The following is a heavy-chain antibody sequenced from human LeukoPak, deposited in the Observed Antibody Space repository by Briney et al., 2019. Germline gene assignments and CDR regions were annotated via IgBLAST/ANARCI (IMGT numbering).Heavy chain of an antibody. CDR3: AKAAGGLSYYYGMDV. CDR2: ISGSGGST. Sequence: GGSLRLSCAASGFTFTSYAMSWVRQAPGKGREWVSGISGSGGSTDYADSVKGRFTISRDNSKNTVYLQMNSLRAEDTAVYYCAKAAGGLSYYYGMDVWGKGTTVTVSS. J-gene: IGHJ6*04. D-gene: IGHD3-10*01. CDR1: GFTFTSYA. V-gene: IGHV3-23*01.